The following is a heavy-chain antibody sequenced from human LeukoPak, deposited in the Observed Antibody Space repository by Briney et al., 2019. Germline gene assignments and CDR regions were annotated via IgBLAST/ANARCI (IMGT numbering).Heavy chain of an antibody. D-gene: IGHD3-9*01. J-gene: IGHJ3*02. CDR1: GYSISSGYY. CDR3: ARDVTYYDILTGYYRDAFDI. V-gene: IGHV4-38-2*02. Sequence: SETLSLTCAVSGYSISSGYYWGWIRQPPGKGLEWIGSIYHSGSTYYNPSLKSRVTISVDTSKNQFSLKLSSVTAADTAVYYCARDVTYYDILTGYYRDAFDIWGQGTMVTVSS. CDR2: IYHSGST.